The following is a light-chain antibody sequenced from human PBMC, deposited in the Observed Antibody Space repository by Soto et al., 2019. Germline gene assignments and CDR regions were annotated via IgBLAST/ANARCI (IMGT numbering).Light chain of an antibody. CDR1: QSVSSN. CDR2: GAS. J-gene: IGKJ5*01. Sequence: EIVMTHSPATLSVSPCERATLSCRASQSVSSNLAWYQQKPGQAPRLLIYGASTRATGIPARFSGSGSGTEFTLTISSLEPEDFAVYYCQQRSNRLTFGQGTRLEIK. V-gene: IGKV3-15*01. CDR3: QQRSNRLT.